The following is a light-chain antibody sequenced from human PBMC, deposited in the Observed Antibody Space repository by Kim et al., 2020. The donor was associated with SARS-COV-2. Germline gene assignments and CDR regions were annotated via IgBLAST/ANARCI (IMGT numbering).Light chain of an antibody. Sequence: EIVMTQSPATLSVSPGERATLSCRASQSVDNNLAWSQQKPGQAPRLLIYDASARATGIPARFSGSGSGTDFTLTISSLQSEDFAFYYCHQNANGTRTFGQGTRLEIK. V-gene: IGKV3-15*01. CDR3: HQNANGTRT. CDR2: DAS. J-gene: IGKJ5*01. CDR1: QSVDNN.